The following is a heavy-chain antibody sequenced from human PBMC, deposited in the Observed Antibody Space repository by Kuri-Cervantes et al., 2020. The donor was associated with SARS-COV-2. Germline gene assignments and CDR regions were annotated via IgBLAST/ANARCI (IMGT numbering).Heavy chain of an antibody. D-gene: IGHD4-11*01. CDR3: ARGEGYSNHFDY. CDR2: IYASGTT. CDR1: GVSIGSGNYY. J-gene: IGHJ4*02. V-gene: IGHV4-61*09. Sequence: SETLSLTCAVSGVSIGSGNYYWTWIRLPAGKGLEWVGYIYASGTTYYNPSLESRVSISVDTSKNHFSLKLSSVTAADTAVYYCARGEGYSNHFDYWGQGTLVTVSS.